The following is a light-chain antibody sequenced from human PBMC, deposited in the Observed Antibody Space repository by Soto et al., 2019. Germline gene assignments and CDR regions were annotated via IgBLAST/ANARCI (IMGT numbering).Light chain of an antibody. V-gene: IGLV2-23*02. CDR2: EVR. CDR1: SSDVGSHNL. CDR3: CSYGGSRAV. J-gene: IGLJ7*01. Sequence: QSALTQPASVSGSPGQSITISCTGTSSDVGSHNLVSWYQQHPGQAPKLMIYEVRKRPLGVSARFSASKSGNTASLTISGLQAEDDADYYGCSYGGSRAVFGGGTQLTVL.